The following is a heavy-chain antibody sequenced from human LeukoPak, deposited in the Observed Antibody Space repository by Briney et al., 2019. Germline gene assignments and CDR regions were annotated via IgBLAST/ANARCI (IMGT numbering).Heavy chain of an antibody. J-gene: IGHJ4*02. CDR3: ARGPAYYDILTGYYTRRWGLGFDY. D-gene: IGHD3-9*01. Sequence: SETLSLTCTVSDGSISSSTYYWGWLRQPPGKGLEWIGEINHSGSTNYNPSLKSRVTISVDTSKNQFSLKLSSVTAADTAVYYCARGPAYYDILTGYYTRRWGLGFDYWGQGTLVTVSS. CDR2: INHSGST. CDR1: DGSISSSTYY. V-gene: IGHV4-39*07.